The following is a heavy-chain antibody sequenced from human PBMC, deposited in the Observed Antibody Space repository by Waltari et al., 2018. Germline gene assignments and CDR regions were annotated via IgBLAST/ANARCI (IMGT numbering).Heavy chain of an antibody. CDR3: ARLLEYCSSTSCYTDFDY. D-gene: IGHD2-2*02. J-gene: IGHJ4*02. V-gene: IGHV4-59*01. Sequence: QVQLQESGPGLVKPSETLSLTCTVSGGPISSYYWSWIRQPPGKGLEWIGYIYYSGSTNYNPSLKSRVTISVDTSKNQFSLKLSSVTAADTAVYYCARLLEYCSSTSCYTDFDYWGQGTLVTVSS. CDR2: IYYSGST. CDR1: GGPISSYY.